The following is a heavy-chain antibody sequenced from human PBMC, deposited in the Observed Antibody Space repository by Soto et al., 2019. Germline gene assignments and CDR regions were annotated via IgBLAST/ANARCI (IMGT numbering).Heavy chain of an antibody. V-gene: IGHV3-48*01. D-gene: IGHD3-16*02. CDR2: ISSSSSTI. CDR1: GFTFSSYS. CDR3: ARHNLGYDYIWGSYRQAYYFDY. J-gene: IGHJ4*02. Sequence: GGSLRLSCAASGFTFSSYSMNWVRQAPGKGLEWVSYISSSSSTIYYADSVKGRFTISRDNAKNSLYLQMNSLRAEDTAVYYCARHNLGYDYIWGSYRQAYYFDYWGQGALVTVSS.